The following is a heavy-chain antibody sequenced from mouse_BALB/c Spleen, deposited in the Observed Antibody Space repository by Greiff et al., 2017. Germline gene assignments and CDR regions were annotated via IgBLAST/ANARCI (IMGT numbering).Heavy chain of an antibody. CDR3: ARQRGSYDYDAWFAY. Sequence: DVQLVESGGGLVKPGGSLKLSCAASGFTFSSYAMSWVRQTPEKRLEWVATISSGGSYTYYPDSVKGRFTISRDNAKNTLYLQMSSLRSEDTAMYYCARQRGSYDYDAWFAYWGQGTLVTVSA. CDR1: GFTFSSYA. D-gene: IGHD2-4*01. CDR2: ISSGGSYT. J-gene: IGHJ3*01. V-gene: IGHV5-9-3*01.